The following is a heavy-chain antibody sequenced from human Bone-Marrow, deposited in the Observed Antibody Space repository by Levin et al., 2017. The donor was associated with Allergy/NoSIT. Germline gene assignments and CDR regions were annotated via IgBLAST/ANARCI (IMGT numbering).Heavy chain of an antibody. CDR1: GSTFSTYA. J-gene: IGHJ5*02. V-gene: IGHV3-23*01. D-gene: IGHD3-3*01. CDR2: IRGSDGHT. Sequence: GGSLRLSCAASGSTFSTYAMSWVRQAPGKGLEWVSAIRGSDGHTYHADSVKGRFTISRDNSKNTLYLQMNSLRAEDTAVYYCATCKSGFGITLFGVGLDHWGLGALVTVSS. CDR3: ATCKSGFGITLFGVGLDH.